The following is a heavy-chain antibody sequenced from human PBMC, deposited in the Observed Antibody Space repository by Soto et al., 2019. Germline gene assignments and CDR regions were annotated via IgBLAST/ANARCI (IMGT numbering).Heavy chain of an antibody. CDR3: ARVWAGLRPYDY. CDR1: GGSFSGYY. D-gene: IGHD4-17*01. Sequence: QVQLQQWGARLLKPSETLSLTCAVYGGSFSGYYWSWIRQPPGKGLEWIGEINHSGSTNYNPSLKRRVTISVDTSKNQFSLTLSSVTAADTAVYYCARVWAGLRPYDYWGQGTLVTVSS. CDR2: INHSGST. J-gene: IGHJ4*02. V-gene: IGHV4-34*01.